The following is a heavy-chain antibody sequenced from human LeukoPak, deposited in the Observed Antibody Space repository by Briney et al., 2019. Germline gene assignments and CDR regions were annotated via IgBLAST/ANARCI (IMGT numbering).Heavy chain of an antibody. CDR3: ARLDSGSYSYYYYYMDV. CDR2: IYPGDSDT. J-gene: IGHJ6*03. D-gene: IGHD1-26*01. V-gene: IGHV5-51*01. Sequence: GESLKISCKGSGYSFTSYWISWVRQMPGKGLEWMGIIYPGDSDTRYSPSFQGQVTISADKSISTAYLQWSSLKASDTAMYYCARLDSGSYSYYYYYMDVWGKGTTVTVSS. CDR1: GYSFTSYW.